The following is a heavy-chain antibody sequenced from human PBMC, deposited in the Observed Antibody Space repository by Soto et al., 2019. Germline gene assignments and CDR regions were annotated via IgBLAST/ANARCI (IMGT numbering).Heavy chain of an antibody. CDR1: GGTFSSYA. V-gene: IGHV1-69*12. D-gene: IGHD3-10*01. CDR3: ARAYGSHFYYYGMAV. Sequence: QVQLVQSGAEVKKPGSSVKVSCKASGGTFSSYAINWVRQAPGQGLEWMAGIIPIFRTPKYAQKFQGRVTIIADESTSTAYLERSSLRAEDTAIYYCARAYGSHFYYYGMAVWGQGTTVTVSS. CDR2: IIPIFRTP. J-gene: IGHJ6*02.